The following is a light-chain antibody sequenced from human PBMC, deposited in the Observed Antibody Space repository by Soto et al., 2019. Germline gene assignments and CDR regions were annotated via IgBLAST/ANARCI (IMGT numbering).Light chain of an antibody. V-gene: IGLV2-14*03. CDR3: SSYTAFTTYV. CDR1: NSDVGAYSY. J-gene: IGLJ1*01. Sequence: HSVLTQPASVSGSPGQSITISCTGTNSDVGAYSYVSWNQQYPGKAPKLLIYDVGARPSGISDRFSGSKSGNTASLTISGLQAEDEADYYCSSYTAFTTYVFGSGTKVTVL. CDR2: DVG.